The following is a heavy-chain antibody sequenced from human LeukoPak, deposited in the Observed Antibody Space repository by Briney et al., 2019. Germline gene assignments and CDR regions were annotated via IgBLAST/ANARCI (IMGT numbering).Heavy chain of an antibody. J-gene: IGHJ3*02. CDR2: IDEDGSEK. CDR3: ARDSGYNAFDI. V-gene: IGHV3-7*01. CDR1: GFTVSSNY. D-gene: IGHD5-12*01. Sequence: GGSLRLSCAASGFTVSSNYMSWVRQAPGKGLEWVANIDEDGSEKYYVDSVKGRFTFSRDNAKNSLFLQMNSLRAEDTAVFYCARDSGYNAFDIWGQGTMVTVSS.